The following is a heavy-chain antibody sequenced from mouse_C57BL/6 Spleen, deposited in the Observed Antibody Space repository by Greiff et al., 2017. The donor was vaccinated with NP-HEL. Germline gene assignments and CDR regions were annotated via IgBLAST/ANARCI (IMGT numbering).Heavy chain of an antibody. V-gene: IGHV1-82*01. J-gene: IGHJ2*01. D-gene: IGHD2-4*01. Sequence: QVQLQQSGPELVKPGASVKISCKASGYAFSSSWMNWVKQRPGKGLEWIGRIYPGDGDTNYNGKFKGKATLTADKSSSTAYMQLSSLTAEDAAVYFCARRCDYDVFDYWGQGTTLTGSS. CDR1: GYAFSSSW. CDR3: ARRCDYDVFDY. CDR2: IYPGDGDT.